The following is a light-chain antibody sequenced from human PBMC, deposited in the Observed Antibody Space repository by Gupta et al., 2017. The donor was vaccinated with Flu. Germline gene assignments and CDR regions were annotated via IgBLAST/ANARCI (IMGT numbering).Light chain of an antibody. CDR2: LNSDGSH. CDR3: QTWGTGIHVV. V-gene: IGLV4-69*01. J-gene: IGLJ2*01. Sequence: LVLTQSPSASASLRASVKLTCTLSSGHSSYAIAWHQQQPEKSPRYLMKLNSDGSHSKGDGIPDRFSGSSSGAERYRTISSLQSEDEADYYCQTWGTGIHVVFGGGTKLTVL. CDR1: SGHSSYA.